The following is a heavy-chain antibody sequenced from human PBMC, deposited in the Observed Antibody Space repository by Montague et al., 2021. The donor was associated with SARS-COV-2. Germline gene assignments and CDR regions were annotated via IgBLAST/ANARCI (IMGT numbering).Heavy chain of an antibody. J-gene: IGHJ5*02. CDR2: ISDSGST. D-gene: IGHD3-22*01. CDR1: GGSISSFY. V-gene: IGHV4-59*08. CDR3: ARQEYYYDGSGYGRMDWFDP. Sequence: SETLSLTCTVSGGSISSFYWSWFRQSPGKGLEWIGYISDSGSTNYNPSLTSRVTMSVDTSKNQFSLELNSVTAADTAVYYCARQEYYYDGSGYGRMDWFDPWGQGTLVTVSS.